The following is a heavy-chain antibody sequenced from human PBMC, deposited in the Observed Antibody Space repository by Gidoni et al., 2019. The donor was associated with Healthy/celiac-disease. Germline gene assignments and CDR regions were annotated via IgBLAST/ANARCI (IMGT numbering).Heavy chain of an antibody. V-gene: IGHV3-21*01. Sequence: EVQLVESGGGMVKPGGSVRLCCAASGFTFSSYSMNWVRQAPGKGLEWVSSISSSSSYIYYADSVKGRFTISRDNAKNSLYLQMNSLRAEDTAVYYCARSPNYDYVWGSYYGMDVWGQGTTVTVSS. D-gene: IGHD3-16*01. CDR2: ISSSSSYI. CDR1: GFTFSSYS. J-gene: IGHJ6*02. CDR3: ARSPNYDYVWGSYYGMDV.